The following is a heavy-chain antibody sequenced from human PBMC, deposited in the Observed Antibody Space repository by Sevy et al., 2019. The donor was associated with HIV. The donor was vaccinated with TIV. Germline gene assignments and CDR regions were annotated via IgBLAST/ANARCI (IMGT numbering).Heavy chain of an antibody. J-gene: IGHJ5*02. V-gene: IGHV5-51*01. D-gene: IGHD6-6*01. CDR1: GYSFTSYW. CDR2: IYPGDSDT. Sequence: GESLKISCKGSGYSFTSYWIGWVRQMPGKGLEWMGIIYPGDSDTRYSPSFQGQVTISADKSISAAYLQWSSLKASDTAMYYCSRGGGQLDARYNWFDPWGQGTLVTVSS. CDR3: SRGGGQLDARYNWFDP.